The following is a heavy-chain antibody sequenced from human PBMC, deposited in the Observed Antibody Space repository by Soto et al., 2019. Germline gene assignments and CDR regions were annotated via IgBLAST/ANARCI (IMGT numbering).Heavy chain of an antibody. D-gene: IGHD3-3*01. Sequence: EVQLVESGGGLVQPGGSLRLSCAASGFTVSSNYMSWVRQAPGKGLEWVSVIYSGGSTYYADSVKGRFTISRDNSKNTLYLQMNSLRAEDTAVYYCARGGSGYPEYFQHWGQGTLVTVSS. CDR2: IYSGGST. CDR1: GFTVSSNY. J-gene: IGHJ1*01. CDR3: ARGGSGYPEYFQH. V-gene: IGHV3-66*01.